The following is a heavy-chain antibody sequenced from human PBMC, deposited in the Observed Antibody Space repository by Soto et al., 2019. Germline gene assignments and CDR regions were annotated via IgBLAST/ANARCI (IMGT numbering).Heavy chain of an antibody. V-gene: IGHV3-23*01. J-gene: IGHJ5*02. CDR3: AKDHQPYQLLRPNNWFDP. CDR1: GFTFSSYA. Sequence: GGSLRLSCAASGFTFSSYAMSWVRQAPGKGREWVSAISGSGGSTYYGDSVKGRFTISRDNSKNTLYLQMNSLRAEETAVYYCAKDHQPYQLLRPNNWFDPWGQGTLVTVSS. CDR2: ISGSGGST. D-gene: IGHD2-2*01.